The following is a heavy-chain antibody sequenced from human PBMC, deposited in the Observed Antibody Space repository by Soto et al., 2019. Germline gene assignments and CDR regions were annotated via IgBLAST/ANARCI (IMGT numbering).Heavy chain of an antibody. Sequence: EVQLAESGGDLVEPGGSLRLSCAASGFTFNTAWMNWVRQSPGKGLEWVGRIKSENDGGIIEYAAPVKCIFIISRDDSNNTVYLEMNSLNTEETDVYYVAEYSPAWGGSAFDYWGQGILVTVSS. CDR3: AEYSPAWGGSAFDY. CDR1: GFTFNTAW. V-gene: IGHV3-15*07. J-gene: IGHJ4*02. D-gene: IGHD2-21*01. CDR2: IKSENDGGII.